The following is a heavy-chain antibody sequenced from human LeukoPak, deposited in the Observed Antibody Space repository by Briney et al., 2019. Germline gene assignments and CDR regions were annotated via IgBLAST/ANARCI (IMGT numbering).Heavy chain of an antibody. CDR3: GKEWHKEGYGKFLEE. Sequence: GGSLTLSCAASGFTFTMFGIHWVRQAPGKGLEWVAVVSRDGGTTFYGDSVQGRFTISRDNSKNTLYLQMNSLKAEDTAVYYCGKEWHKEGYGKFLEEWGQGTLVTVSS. CDR1: GFTFTMFG. J-gene: IGHJ4*02. CDR2: VSRDGGTT. D-gene: IGHD5-18*01. V-gene: IGHV3-30*18.